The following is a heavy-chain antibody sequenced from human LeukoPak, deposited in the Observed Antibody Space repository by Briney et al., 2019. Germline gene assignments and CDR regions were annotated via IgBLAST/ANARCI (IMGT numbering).Heavy chain of an antibody. V-gene: IGHV4-4*02. Sequence: SETLSLTCAVSGGSISSSNWWSWVRQPPGKGLEWIGEIDHSGSTNYNPSLKSRVTISVDKSKNQFSLKLSSVTAADTAVYYCARDPGIAAAGALDYWGQGTLVTVSS. CDR2: IDHSGST. D-gene: IGHD6-13*01. CDR3: ARDPGIAAAGALDY. CDR1: GGSISSSNW. J-gene: IGHJ4*02.